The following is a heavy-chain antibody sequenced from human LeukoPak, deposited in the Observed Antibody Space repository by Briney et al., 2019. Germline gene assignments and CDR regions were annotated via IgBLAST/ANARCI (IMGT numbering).Heavy chain of an antibody. D-gene: IGHD6-13*01. CDR3: ARAPYLAAAGDYYFDY. V-gene: IGHV1-69*05. CDR2: IIPIFGTA. CDR1: GGTFSSYA. Sequence: SVKVSCKASGGTFSSYAISWVRQAPGQGLEWMGGIIPIFGTANYAQKFQGRVTITTDESTSTAYMELSSLRSEDTAVYCCARAPYLAAAGDYYFDYWGQGTLVTVSS. J-gene: IGHJ4*02.